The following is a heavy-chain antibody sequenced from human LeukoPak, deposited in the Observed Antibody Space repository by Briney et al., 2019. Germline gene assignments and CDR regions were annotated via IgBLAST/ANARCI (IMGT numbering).Heavy chain of an antibody. CDR2: IYPGDSDT. V-gene: IGHV5-51*01. Sequence: GESLKISCKGSGYTFTSYWVAWVRQMPGKGLEWLGTIYPGDSDTRYSPSFQGQVTMSADRSISTAYLQWSSLKASDTAMYYCARVIKYYNGLDVWGQGTTITVSS. CDR1: GYTFTSYW. J-gene: IGHJ6*02. CDR3: ARVIKYYNGLDV.